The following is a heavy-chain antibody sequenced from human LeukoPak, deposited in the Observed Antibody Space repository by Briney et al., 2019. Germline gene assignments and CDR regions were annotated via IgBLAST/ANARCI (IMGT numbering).Heavy chain of an antibody. CDR2: ISAYNGNT. CDR3: ARDRPYYDILTGYYYYMDV. CDR1: GYTFTSYG. V-gene: IGHV1-18*01. J-gene: IGHJ6*03. Sequence: GASVKVSCKASGYTFTSYGISWVRQAPGRGLEWMGWISAYNGNTNYAQKLQGRVTMTTDTSTSTAYMELRSLRSDDTAVYYCARDRPYYDILTGYYYYMDVWGKGTTVTVSS. D-gene: IGHD3-9*01.